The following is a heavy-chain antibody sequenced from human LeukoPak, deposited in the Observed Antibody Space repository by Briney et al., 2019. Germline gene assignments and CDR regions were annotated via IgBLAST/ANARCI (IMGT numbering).Heavy chain of an antibody. CDR1: GGSFSGYY. J-gene: IGHJ5*02. Sequence: PSETLSLTCAVYGGSFSGYYWSWIRQPPGKGLEWIGEINHSGSTNYNPSLKSRVTISADTSKNQFSLKLSSVTAADTAVYYCARASWYRVRNWFDPWGQGTLVTVSS. CDR3: ARASWYRVRNWFDP. D-gene: IGHD6-13*01. CDR2: INHSGST. V-gene: IGHV4-34*01.